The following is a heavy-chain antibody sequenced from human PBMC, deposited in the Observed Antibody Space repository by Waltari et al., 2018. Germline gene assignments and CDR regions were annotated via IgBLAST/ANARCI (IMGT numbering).Heavy chain of an antibody. V-gene: IGHV3-7*03. CDR2: INQDGSEK. CDR1: GFTFSNNW. D-gene: IGHD6-13*01. Sequence: EVQLVESGGGLVQPGGSLRLSCAASGFTFSNNWMTWVRQAPGKGLEWVANINQDGSEKYSVESVKGRFTISRDNAKNSLYLQLNNLRADDTAVYYCTRGGDDSSWYWRNWGQGTLVTVSS. CDR3: TRGGDDSSWYWRN. J-gene: IGHJ4*02.